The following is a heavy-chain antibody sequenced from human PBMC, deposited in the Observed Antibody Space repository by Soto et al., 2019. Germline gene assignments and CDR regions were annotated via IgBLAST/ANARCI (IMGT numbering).Heavy chain of an antibody. CDR2: IIPIFGTA. Sequence: SVKVSCKASGGTFSSYAISWVRQAPGQGLEWMGGIIPIFGTANYAQKFQGRVTITADESTSTAYMELSSLRSEDTAVYYCARVFHPGVSSSWYSVVGWFDPWGQGTLVTVSS. CDR3: ARVFHPGVSSSWYSVVGWFDP. D-gene: IGHD6-13*01. V-gene: IGHV1-69*13. CDR1: GGTFSSYA. J-gene: IGHJ5*02.